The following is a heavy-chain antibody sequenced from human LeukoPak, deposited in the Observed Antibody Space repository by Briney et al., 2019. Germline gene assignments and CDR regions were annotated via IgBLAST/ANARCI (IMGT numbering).Heavy chain of an antibody. CDR1: GLTFSDYY. CDR2: ISSSGSTI. Sequence: NPGGSLRLSCAASGLTFSDYYMSWIRQAPGKGLEWVSYISSSGSTIYYADSVKGRFTISRDNAKNSLYLQMNSLRAEDTAVYYCAKQQWLRCVDYWGQGTLVTVSS. CDR3: AKQQWLRCVDY. J-gene: IGHJ4*02. D-gene: IGHD6-19*01. V-gene: IGHV3-11*01.